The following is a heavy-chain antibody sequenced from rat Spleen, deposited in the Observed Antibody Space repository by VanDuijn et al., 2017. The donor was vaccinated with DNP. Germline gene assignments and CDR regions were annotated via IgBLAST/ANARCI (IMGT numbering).Heavy chain of an antibody. V-gene: IGHV5-20*01. CDR3: TRVGDYHDGGDGDVLDV. D-gene: IGHD1-12*02. CDR1: GFTFSYYY. CDR2: ISYDGRNT. Sequence: EVQLVESGGGLVQPGRSLKLSCAASGFTFSYYYMAWVRQAPTKGLEWVASISYDGRNTYYGDSVKGRFTISRDNAKTSLYLQMNSLRSEDTATYYCTRVGDYHDGGDGDVLDVWGQGTSVTVSS. J-gene: IGHJ4*01.